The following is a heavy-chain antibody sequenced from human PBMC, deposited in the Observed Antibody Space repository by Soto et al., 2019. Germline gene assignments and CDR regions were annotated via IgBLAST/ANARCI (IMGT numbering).Heavy chain of an antibody. D-gene: IGHD5-12*01. CDR1: GFSFSSYG. J-gene: IGHJ4*02. CDR2: IWYDGSNK. CDR3: ARDPSYDCNYSDY. V-gene: IGHV3-33*01. Sequence: GGSLRLSCAASGFSFSSYGMHWVRQAPGKGLEWVAVIWYDGSNKYYADSVKGRLTISRDNSKNTLYLLMNSLRAEDTAVYFCARDPSYDCNYSDYWGQGTLVTVSS.